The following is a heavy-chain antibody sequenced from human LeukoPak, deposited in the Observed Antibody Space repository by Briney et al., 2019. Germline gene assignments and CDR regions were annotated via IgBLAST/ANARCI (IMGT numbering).Heavy chain of an antibody. Sequence: GGSLRLSCAASGFTFSDYYMSWLRQAPGKGLEWVSYISSSGSTIYYADSVKGRFTISRDNAKNSLYLQMNSLRAEDTAVYYCANIVGAIFYYMDVWGKGTTVTISS. CDR1: GFTFSDYY. J-gene: IGHJ6*03. CDR2: ISSSGSTI. V-gene: IGHV3-11*01. D-gene: IGHD1-26*01. CDR3: ANIVGAIFYYMDV.